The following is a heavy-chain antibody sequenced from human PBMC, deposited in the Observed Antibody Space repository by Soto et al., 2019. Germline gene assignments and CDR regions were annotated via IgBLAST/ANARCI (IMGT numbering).Heavy chain of an antibody. V-gene: IGHV4-59*08. CDR3: ARHGDSAAMVKAPYYYYGMDV. D-gene: IGHD5-18*01. Sequence: SETLSLTCTVSGGSMISYYWSWIRQPPGRGLEWIGFIYYAGSTNYNPSLNSRVTISVDTSKNQFSLTLSSVTAADTAVYYCARHGDSAAMVKAPYYYYGMDVWGQGTTVTVSS. CDR1: GGSMISYY. CDR2: IYYAGST. J-gene: IGHJ6*02.